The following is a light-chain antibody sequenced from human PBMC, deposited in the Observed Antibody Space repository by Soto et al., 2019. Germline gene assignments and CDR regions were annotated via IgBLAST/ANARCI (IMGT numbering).Light chain of an antibody. V-gene: IGLV2-14*01. J-gene: IGLJ1*01. Sequence: ALTQSASVSGSPGQSITISCTGTSSDVGNYNYVSWYQQHPGEVPKLIIFNVNNRPSGVSNRFSGSKSGNTASLTISGLQAEDEADYYCSSYTSSSTLYVFGTGTKVTVL. CDR2: NVN. CDR3: SSYTSSSTLYV. CDR1: SSDVGNYNY.